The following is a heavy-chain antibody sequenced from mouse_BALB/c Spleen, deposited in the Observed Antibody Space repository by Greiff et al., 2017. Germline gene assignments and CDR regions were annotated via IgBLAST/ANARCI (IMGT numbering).Heavy chain of an antibody. CDR3: ARPRDYDAWFAY. D-gene: IGHD2-4*01. Sequence: EVKLVESGGGLVQPGGSLKLSCAASGFDFSRYWMSWVRQAPGEGLEWIGEINPDSSTINYTPSLKDKFIISRDNAKNTLYLQMSKVRSEDTALYYCARPRDYDAWFAYWGQGTLVTVSA. J-gene: IGHJ3*01. CDR1: GFDFSRYW. CDR2: INPDSSTI. V-gene: IGHV4-1*02.